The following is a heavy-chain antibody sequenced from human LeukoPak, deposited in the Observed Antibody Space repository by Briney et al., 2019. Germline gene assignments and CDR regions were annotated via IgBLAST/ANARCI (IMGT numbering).Heavy chain of an antibody. J-gene: IGHJ4*02. CDR2: IKEDGTEK. CDR1: GFTFSSSW. Sequence: GGSPRLSCAASGFTFSSSWMSWVRQAPGKGLEWVANIKEDGTEKHYVDSAKVRFTISRDNAKNSLTLPMNSLRAEDTAVYYCARADESGGYFLKYFDNWGQGILHPVPS. V-gene: IGHV3-7*04. CDR3: ARADESGGYFLKYFDN. D-gene: IGHD2-15*01.